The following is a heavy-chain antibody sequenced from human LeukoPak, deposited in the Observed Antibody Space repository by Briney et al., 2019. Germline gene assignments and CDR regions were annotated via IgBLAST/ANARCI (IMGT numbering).Heavy chain of an antibody. D-gene: IGHD6-13*01. J-gene: IGHJ4*02. CDR2: INPDSGGT. CDR1: RYTLTGYY. V-gene: IGHV1-2*02. Sequence: ASVKVSCKASRYTLTGYYIHWVRQAPGQGLEWMGWINPDSGGTKYAQKFQGRVTMTRATPISTAYIDLSRLTSDDPAVSYCGRPPYSSSWGPGCWGQGTLVTV. CDR3: GRPPYSSSWGPGC.